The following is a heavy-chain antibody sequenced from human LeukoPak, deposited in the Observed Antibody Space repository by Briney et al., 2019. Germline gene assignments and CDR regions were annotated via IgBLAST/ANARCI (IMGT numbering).Heavy chain of an antibody. CDR1: GYTFTGYY. CDR2: IIPILGIA. Sequence: SVKVSCKASGYTFTGYYIHWVRQAPGQGLEWMGRIIPILGIANYAQKFQGRVTITADKSTSTAYMELSSLRSEDTAVYYCARDQSDCSSTSCYLDYWGQGTLVTVSS. D-gene: IGHD2-2*01. J-gene: IGHJ4*02. CDR3: ARDQSDCSSTSCYLDY. V-gene: IGHV1-69*04.